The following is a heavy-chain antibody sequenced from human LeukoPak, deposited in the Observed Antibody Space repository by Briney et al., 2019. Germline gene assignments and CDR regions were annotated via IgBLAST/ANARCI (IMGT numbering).Heavy chain of an antibody. CDR1: GGSFSGYY. D-gene: IGHD3-3*01. CDR2: INHSGST. V-gene: IGHV4-34*01. J-gene: IGHJ4*02. CDR3: ARAITIFGVVTKGYFDY. Sequence: SETLSLTCAVYGGSFSGYYWSWIRQPPGKGLEWIGEINHSGSTNYNPSLKSRVTISVDTSKNQFSLKLSSVTAADTAVYYCARAITIFGVVTKGYFDYWGQGTLVTVSS.